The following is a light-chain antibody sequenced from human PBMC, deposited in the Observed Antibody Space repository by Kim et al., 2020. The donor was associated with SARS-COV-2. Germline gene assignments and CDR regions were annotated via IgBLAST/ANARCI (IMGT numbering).Light chain of an antibody. Sequence: LSPGERATPSGRASQSVSTYLAWYQQKPGQAPRLLIYDASSRATGIPARFSGSGSGPDFTLTISSLEPEDFAVYYCQQRSNWPLTFGGGTKVDIK. CDR2: DAS. CDR1: QSVSTY. J-gene: IGKJ4*01. V-gene: IGKV3-11*01. CDR3: QQRSNWPLT.